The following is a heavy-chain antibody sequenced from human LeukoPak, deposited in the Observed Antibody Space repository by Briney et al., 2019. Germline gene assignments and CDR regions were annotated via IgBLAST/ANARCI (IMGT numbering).Heavy chain of an antibody. Sequence: SETLSLTCTVSGGSISSYYWNWIRQPAGKGLEWIGRIYTTGSTNYNPSLKSRVTMSLDTSKNEFSLKLSSVTAADTAVYYCAAAREYSGYGGAFDIWGQGTMVTVSS. J-gene: IGHJ3*02. CDR3: AAAREYSGYGGAFDI. D-gene: IGHD5-12*01. CDR1: GGSISSYY. CDR2: IYTTGST. V-gene: IGHV4-4*07.